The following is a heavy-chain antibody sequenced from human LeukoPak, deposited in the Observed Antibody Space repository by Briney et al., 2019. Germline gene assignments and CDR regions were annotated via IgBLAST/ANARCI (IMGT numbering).Heavy chain of an antibody. CDR3: AREGLTVAPYYYYGMDV. Sequence: SETLSLTCTVSGGSISSYYWSWIRQPPGKGLEWIGYIYYSGSTNYNPSLKSRVTISVDTSKNQFSLKLSSVTAADTAVYYCAREGLTVAPYYYYGMDVWGQGTTVTVSS. V-gene: IGHV4-59*01. D-gene: IGHD6-19*01. J-gene: IGHJ6*02. CDR1: GGSISSYY. CDR2: IYYSGST.